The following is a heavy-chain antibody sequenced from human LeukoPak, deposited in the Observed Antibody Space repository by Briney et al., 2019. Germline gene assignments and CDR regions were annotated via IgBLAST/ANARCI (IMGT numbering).Heavy chain of an antibody. J-gene: IGHJ4*02. V-gene: IGHV4-34*01. CDR2: INHSGST. CDR3: ARAGTTVVSPRGVLDY. CDR1: GGSFSGYY. D-gene: IGHD4-23*01. Sequence: SETLSLTCAVYGGSFSGYYWSWIRQPPGKGLEWIGEINHSGSTNYNPSLKSRVTISVDTSKNQFSLKLSSVTAADTAVYYCARAGTTVVSPRGVLDYWGQGTLVTVSS.